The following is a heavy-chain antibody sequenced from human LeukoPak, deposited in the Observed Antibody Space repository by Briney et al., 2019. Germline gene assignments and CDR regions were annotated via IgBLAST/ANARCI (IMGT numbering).Heavy chain of an antibody. CDR1: GFTFSSYA. CDR2: ISYDGSNK. D-gene: IGHD6-19*01. Sequence: PGRSLRLSCAASGFTFSSYAMHWVRQAPGKGLEWVAVISYDGSNKYYADSVKGRFTISRDNSKNTLYLQMNSLRAEDTAVYYCASPGIAVVLSHYFDYWGQGTLVTVSS. CDR3: ASPGIAVVLSHYFDY. V-gene: IGHV3-30*04. J-gene: IGHJ4*02.